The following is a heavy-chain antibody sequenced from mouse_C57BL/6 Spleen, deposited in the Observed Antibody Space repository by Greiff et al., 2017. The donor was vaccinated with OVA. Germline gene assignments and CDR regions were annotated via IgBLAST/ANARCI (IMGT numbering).Heavy chain of an antibody. CDR2: IYPGDGDT. V-gene: IGHV1-82*01. J-gene: IGHJ4*01. Sequence: VKLMESGPELVKPGASVKISCKASGYAFSSSWMNWVKQRPGKGLEWIGRIYPGDGDTNYNGKFKGKATLTADKSSSTAYMQLSSLTSEDSAVYFCARSYDYDAGFYYYAMDYWGQGTSVTVSS. D-gene: IGHD2-4*01. CDR3: ARSYDYDAGFYYYAMDY. CDR1: GYAFSSSW.